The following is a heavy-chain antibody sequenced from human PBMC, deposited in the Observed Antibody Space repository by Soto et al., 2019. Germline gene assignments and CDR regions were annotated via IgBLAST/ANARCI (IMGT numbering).Heavy chain of an antibody. CDR3: ARGDYASGTFPIDS. CDR1: GGSVSNYY. V-gene: IGHV4-59*02. D-gene: IGHD3-10*01. J-gene: IGHJ4*02. Sequence: QLQESGPGLVKTSETLSLTCTISGGSVSNYYWSWIRQPPGKGLEWIGYVFYTGSTNYNPSLKSRVTMSVDTSKKQFSLNLNSVTAADTAVYYCARGDYASGTFPIDSWGQGKLVTVSS. CDR2: VFYTGST.